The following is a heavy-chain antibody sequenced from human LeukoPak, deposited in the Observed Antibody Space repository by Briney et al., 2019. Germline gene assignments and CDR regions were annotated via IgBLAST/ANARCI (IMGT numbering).Heavy chain of an antibody. Sequence: SGPTLVNPTQTLTLTCTFSGFSLSTLGMCVSWVRQPPGKALEWLARIDWDDDKYYSTSLKTRLTISKDTSKNQVVLTMTNMDPVDTATYYCARTFHYYDSSGYNDYWGQGTLVTVSS. V-gene: IGHV2-70*11. CDR2: IDWDDDK. CDR3: ARTFHYYDSSGYNDY. J-gene: IGHJ4*02. CDR1: GFSLSTLGMC. D-gene: IGHD3-22*01.